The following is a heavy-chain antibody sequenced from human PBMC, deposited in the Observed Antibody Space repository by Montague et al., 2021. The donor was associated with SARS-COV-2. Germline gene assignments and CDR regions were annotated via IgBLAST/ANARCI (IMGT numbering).Heavy chain of an antibody. V-gene: IGHV2-5*02. CDR1: GFSLSTNGVG. J-gene: IGHJ5*02. Sequence: PALVKPTQTLTLTCTFSGFSLSTNGVGVGWIRQPPGKALEWLALIYWDDDKRYSPSLKNRLTITWATSKSQVVLTMTNMDPVDTATYYCAHSYDILTGSALVTWGQGTLVTVSS. CDR3: AHSYDILTGSALVT. CDR2: IYWDDDK. D-gene: IGHD3-9*01.